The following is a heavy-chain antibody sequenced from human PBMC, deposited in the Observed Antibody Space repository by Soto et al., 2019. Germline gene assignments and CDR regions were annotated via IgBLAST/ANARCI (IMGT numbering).Heavy chain of an antibody. CDR3: ARIRFGEVPYWCDP. Sequence: QVQLQESGPGLVKPSETLSLTCTVSGGFVSSASYFWSWIRQPPGKEMEFIAYVYYTGTTKYSPSLKSRASISLDTSKNQFYLNLSSVTTADTAIYYCARIRFGEVPYWCDPWGQGILVTVS. J-gene: IGHJ5*02. V-gene: IGHV4-61*01. D-gene: IGHD3-16*01. CDR2: VYYTGTT. CDR1: GGFVSSASYF.